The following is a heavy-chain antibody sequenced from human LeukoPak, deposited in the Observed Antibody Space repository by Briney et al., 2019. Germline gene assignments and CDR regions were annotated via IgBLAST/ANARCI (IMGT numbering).Heavy chain of an antibody. CDR3: ARSHEYRSGWYFDY. CDR2: IYYSGST. D-gene: IGHD6-19*01. V-gene: IGHV4-39*01. Sequence: SETLSLTCTVSGGSISSSSYYWGWIRQPPGKGLEWIGSIYYSGSTYYNPSLKSRVTISVDTSKNQFSLKLSSVTAADTAVYYCARSHEYRSGWYFDYWGQGTLVTVSS. J-gene: IGHJ4*02. CDR1: GGSISSSSYY.